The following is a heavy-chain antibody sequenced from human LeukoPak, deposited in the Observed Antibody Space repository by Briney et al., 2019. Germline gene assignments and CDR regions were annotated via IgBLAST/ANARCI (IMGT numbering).Heavy chain of an antibody. Sequence: ASVKVSCKASGYTFTGYYMHWVRQAPGQGLEWMGWINPNSGDTNYAQKFQDRVTMTRDTSISTAYMERSRLRSDDTAVYYCARGVTGIYYYYYMDVWGKGTTVTVSS. CDR2: INPNSGDT. V-gene: IGHV1-2*02. J-gene: IGHJ6*03. CDR1: GYTFTGYY. D-gene: IGHD6-13*01. CDR3: ARGVTGIYYYYYMDV.